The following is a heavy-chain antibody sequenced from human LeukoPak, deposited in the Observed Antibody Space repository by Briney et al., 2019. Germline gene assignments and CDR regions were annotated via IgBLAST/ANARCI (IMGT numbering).Heavy chain of an antibody. D-gene: IGHD6-13*01. Sequence: KTGGSLRLSCAASGFTFSSYSMNWVRQAPGKGLEWVSSISSSSSYIYYADSVKGRFTISRDNAKNSLYLQMNSLRAEDTAVYYCARDTGGIAAAGTQPIDYWGQGTLVTVSS. J-gene: IGHJ4*02. V-gene: IGHV3-21*01. CDR2: ISSSSSYI. CDR1: GFTFSSYS. CDR3: ARDTGGIAAAGTQPIDY.